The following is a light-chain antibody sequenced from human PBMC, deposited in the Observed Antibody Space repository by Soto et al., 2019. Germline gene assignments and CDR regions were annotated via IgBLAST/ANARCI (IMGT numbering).Light chain of an antibody. V-gene: IGKV3-11*01. CDR3: QQDYNLPT. CDR2: EAS. Sequence: EIVLTQSPVTLSLSPGERATLSCRASQSVDSYLAWYQQKPGQAPRLLIYEASNRASGIPARFSGSGSGTDFTLTISSLEPEDFAVYYCQQDYNLPTFGQGTKVDIK. J-gene: IGKJ1*01. CDR1: QSVDSY.